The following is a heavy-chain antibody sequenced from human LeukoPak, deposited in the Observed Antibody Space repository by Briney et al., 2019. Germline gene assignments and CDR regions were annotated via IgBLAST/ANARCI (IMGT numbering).Heavy chain of an antibody. V-gene: IGHV4-39*07. D-gene: IGHD5-24*01. CDR1: GGSISSSSYY. Sequence: SETLSLTCTVSGGSISSSSYYWGWIRQPPGKGLEWIGSIYYSGSTYYNPSLKSRVTISVDTSKNQFSLKLSSVTAADTAVYYCARYGGDGYNLYNWFDPWGQGTLVTVSS. J-gene: IGHJ5*02. CDR2: IYYSGST. CDR3: ARYGGDGYNLYNWFDP.